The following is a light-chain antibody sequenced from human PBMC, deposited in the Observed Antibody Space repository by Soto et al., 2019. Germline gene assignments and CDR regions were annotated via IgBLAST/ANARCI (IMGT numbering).Light chain of an antibody. CDR2: AAS. V-gene: IGKV1-39*01. CDR1: QSISSY. J-gene: IGKJ3*01. Sequence: DIQMTQSPSSLSASVGDRVTITCRASQSISSYLNWYQQKPGKAPKLPIYAASSLQSGVPSRFSGSGSGTDFTLTISSLQPGDFATYYCQQSYSTPLTFGPGTKVDIK. CDR3: QQSYSTPLT.